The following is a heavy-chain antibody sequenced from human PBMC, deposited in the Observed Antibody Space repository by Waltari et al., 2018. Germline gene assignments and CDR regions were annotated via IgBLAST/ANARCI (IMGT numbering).Heavy chain of an antibody. CDR2: TDPYGGGT. Sequence: QVQLVQSGAEVKKPGASVKVACKASGYSFSDSFIHWVRQAPGQGLEFMGWTDPYGGGTNYQQRFQGRVAMTSAASISTVYMELSGLRSDDTAVYYCARDFSYGSVDYWGQGTLVTVSS. CDR3: ARDFSYGSVDY. J-gene: IGHJ4*02. V-gene: IGHV1-2*02. D-gene: IGHD5-18*01. CDR1: GYSFSDSF.